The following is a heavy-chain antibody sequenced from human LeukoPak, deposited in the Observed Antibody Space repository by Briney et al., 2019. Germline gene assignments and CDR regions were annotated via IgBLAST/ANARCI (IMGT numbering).Heavy chain of an antibody. CDR2: IYYSGST. CDR1: GGSISSGGYY. CDR3: ARDSGYYDILTGLIQSTAYFDY. J-gene: IGHJ4*02. V-gene: IGHV4-31*03. D-gene: IGHD3-9*01. Sequence: SETLSLTCTVSGGSISSGGYYWSWIRQHPGKGLEWIGYIYYSGSTYYNPSLKSRVTISVDTSKNQFSLKLSSVTAADTAVYYCARDSGYYDILTGLIQSTAYFDYWGQGTLVTVSS.